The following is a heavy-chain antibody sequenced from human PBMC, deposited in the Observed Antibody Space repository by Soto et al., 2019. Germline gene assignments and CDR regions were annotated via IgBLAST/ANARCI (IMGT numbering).Heavy chain of an antibody. CDR1: GGSISSSSYY. J-gene: IGHJ4*02. CDR2: IYYSGST. V-gene: IGHV4-39*01. D-gene: IGHD5-12*01. CDR3: ARSRDGYNEAAY. Sequence: SETLSLTCTVSGGSISSSSYYWGWIRQPPGKGLEWIGSIYYSGSTYYNPSLKSRVTISVDTSKNQFSLKLSSVTAADTAVYYCARSRDGYNEAAYWGQGTLVTVSS.